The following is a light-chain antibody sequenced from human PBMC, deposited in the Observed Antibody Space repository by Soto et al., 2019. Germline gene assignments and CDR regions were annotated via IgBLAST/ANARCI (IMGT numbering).Light chain of an antibody. J-gene: IGKJ1*01. CDR2: GAS. CDR1: QSVSSN. V-gene: IGKV3-15*01. Sequence: EIVMTQSPATLSVSPGERATLSCRASQSVSSNLAGYQQKPGQAPRLLIYGASTRATGIPARFSGSGSGTEFTLTISSLQYEDFAVYYCQHYNNWPRTFGQGTKVEIK. CDR3: QHYNNWPRT.